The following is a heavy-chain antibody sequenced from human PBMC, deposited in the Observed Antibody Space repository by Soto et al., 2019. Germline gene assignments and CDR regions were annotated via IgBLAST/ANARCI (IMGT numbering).Heavy chain of an antibody. D-gene: IGHD3-22*01. CDR1: GFSLSNARMG. Sequence: QVTLKESGPVLVKPTETLTLTCTVSGFSLSNARMGVSWIRQPPGKALEWLAHIFSNDEKSYSTSLKSRLTISKDTSNSQVVLTTTNIDPVDTATYSCARSPGDYYDSNDAFDIWGQGTMVTVSS. V-gene: IGHV2-26*01. CDR2: IFSNDEK. CDR3: ARSPGDYYDSNDAFDI. J-gene: IGHJ3*02.